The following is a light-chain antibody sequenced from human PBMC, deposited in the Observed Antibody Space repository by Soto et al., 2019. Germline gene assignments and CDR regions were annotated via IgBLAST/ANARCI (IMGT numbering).Light chain of an antibody. CDR1: SCDVVTYNL. CDR3: YSFAGSTTFSYV. Sequence: QSALTQPASVSGSPGQSINISCTGTSCDVVTYNLVSWYQQHPGKAPTVLIYEGTKRPSGVSNRFSGSKSGNTASLTISGLQTEDEADYYCYSFAGSTTFSYVFGPGTKLTVL. J-gene: IGLJ1*01. V-gene: IGLV2-23*03. CDR2: EGT.